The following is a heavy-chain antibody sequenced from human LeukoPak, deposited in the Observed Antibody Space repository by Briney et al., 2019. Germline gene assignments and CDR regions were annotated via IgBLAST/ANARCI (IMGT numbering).Heavy chain of an antibody. CDR1: GYTFTGYY. Sequence: ASVKVSCKASGYTFTGYYMHWVRQAPGQGLEWMGWINPNSGGTNYAQKFQGRVTMTRDTSISTAYMELSRLRSDDTAVYYCAREGHIVVVPAAIAWFDPWGQGTLVTVSS. J-gene: IGHJ5*02. V-gene: IGHV1-2*02. D-gene: IGHD2-2*02. CDR2: INPNSGGT. CDR3: AREGHIVVVPAAIAWFDP.